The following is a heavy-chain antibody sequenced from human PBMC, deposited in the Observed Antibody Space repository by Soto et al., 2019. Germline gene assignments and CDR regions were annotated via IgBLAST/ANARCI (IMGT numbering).Heavy chain of an antibody. D-gene: IGHD3-3*01. CDR3: ARGNDFWSGYYYFDY. CDR1: GGSVSSGSYY. J-gene: IGHJ4*02. V-gene: IGHV4-61*01. CDR2: IYYSGST. Sequence: QVQLQESGPGLVKPSETLSLTCTVSGGSVSSGSYYWSWIRQPPGKGLEWIGYIYYSGSTNYNPSLKSRVTISVDTSKNQFSLKLSSVTAADTAVYYCARGNDFWSGYYYFDYWGQGTLVTVSS.